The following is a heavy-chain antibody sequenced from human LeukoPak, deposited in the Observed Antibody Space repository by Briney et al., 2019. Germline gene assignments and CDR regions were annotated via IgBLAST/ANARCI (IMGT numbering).Heavy chain of an antibody. CDR2: ISWNSGSI. V-gene: IGHV3-9*01. CDR3: AKDLGAIAAAGHYFDY. D-gene: IGHD6-13*01. Sequence: PGRSLRLSCAASGFTFDGYAMHWVRQAPGKGLEWVSGISWNSGSIGYADSVKGRFTISRDNAKNSLYLQMNSLRAEDTALYYWAKDLGAIAAAGHYFDYLGQRTLVNGS. J-gene: IGHJ4*01. CDR1: GFTFDGYA.